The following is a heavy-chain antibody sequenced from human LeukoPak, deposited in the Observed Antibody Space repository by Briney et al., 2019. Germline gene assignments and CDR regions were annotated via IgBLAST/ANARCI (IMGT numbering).Heavy chain of an antibody. CDR1: GGSISSSSYY. V-gene: IGHV4-39*07. Sequence: SETLSLTCTVSGGSISSSSYYWGWIRQPLGKGLEWIGSIYYSGSTYYNPSLKSRVTISVDTSKNQFSLKLSSVTAADTAVYYCARQHDSSSGYGLDYWGQGTLATVSS. CDR3: ARQHDSSSGYGLDY. CDR2: IYYSGST. D-gene: IGHD3-22*01. J-gene: IGHJ4*02.